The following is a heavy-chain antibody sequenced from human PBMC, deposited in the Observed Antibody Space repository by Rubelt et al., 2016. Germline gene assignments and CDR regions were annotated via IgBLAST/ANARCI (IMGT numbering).Heavy chain of an antibody. Sequence: GESGGGLVQPGGSLRLSCAASGFTVSSNYMSWVRQAPGKGLEWVSVIYSGGSTYYADSVKGRFTISRDNAKNSLYLQMNSLRPEDTALYYCAKDKSYGSGSYYFDYWGQGTLVTVSS. V-gene: IGHV3-66*01. D-gene: IGHD3-10*01. J-gene: IGHJ4*02. CDR2: IYSGGST. CDR3: AKDKSYGSGSYYFDY. CDR1: GFTVSSNY.